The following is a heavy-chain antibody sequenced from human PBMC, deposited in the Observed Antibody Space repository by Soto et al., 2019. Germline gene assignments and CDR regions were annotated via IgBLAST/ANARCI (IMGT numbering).Heavy chain of an antibody. Sequence: GGSLRLSCAASGFTFSSYSMNWVRQAPGKGLEWVSPISSSSYIYYADSEKGRFTISRDNAKNSLYLQMNSLRAEDTAVYYCARGGIYCSGGSCWVYYMDVWGKETTVTVSS. J-gene: IGHJ6*03. CDR1: GFTFSSYS. D-gene: IGHD2-15*01. V-gene: IGHV3-21*01. CDR3: ARGGIYCSGGSCWVYYMDV. CDR2: ISSSSYI.